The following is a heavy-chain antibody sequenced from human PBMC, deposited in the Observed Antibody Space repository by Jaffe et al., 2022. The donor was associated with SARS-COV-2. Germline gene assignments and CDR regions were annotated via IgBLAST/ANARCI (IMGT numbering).Heavy chain of an antibody. CDR3: ARRDASNRGDY. CDR1: GFSLSTNGMG. V-gene: IGHV2-5*02. Sequence: QITLKESGPTLVKPTQTLTLTCSFSGFSLSTNGMGVGWIRQPPGKALEWLALIYWDDDKRYSPSLKNRLTITKDTSKNQVVLTMANMDPVDTATYYCARRDASNRGDYWGQGTLVTVSS. CDR2: IYWDDDK. J-gene: IGHJ4*02. D-gene: IGHD2-2*01.